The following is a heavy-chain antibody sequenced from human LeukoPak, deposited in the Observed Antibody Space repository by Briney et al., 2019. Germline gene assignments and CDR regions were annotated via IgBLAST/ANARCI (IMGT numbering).Heavy chain of an antibody. J-gene: IGHJ3*02. CDR3: ARRRGRGYCSGGSCPWTYAFDI. D-gene: IGHD2-15*01. V-gene: IGHV1-2*02. Sequence: ASVKVSCKASGYTFTGCYMHWVRQAPGQGLEWMGWINPNSGGTNYAQKFQGRVTMTRDTSISTAYMELSRLRSDDTAVYYCARRRGRGYCSGGSCPWTYAFDIWGQGTMVTVSS. CDR1: GYTFTGCY. CDR2: INPNSGGT.